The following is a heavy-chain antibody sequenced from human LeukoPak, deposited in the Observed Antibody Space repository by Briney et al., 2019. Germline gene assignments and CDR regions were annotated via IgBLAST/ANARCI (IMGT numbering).Heavy chain of an antibody. Sequence: GGSLRPSCAASGFTFSSHAMHWVRQAPGKGLEWVAVISYHGIDRYYADSVKGRFTISRDNSNSTLYLQMNSLGTEDTAVYFCARAVFDENLDYWGQGVLVTVSS. CDR1: GFTFSSHA. J-gene: IGHJ4*02. V-gene: IGHV3-30*04. CDR2: ISYHGIDR. CDR3: ARAVFDENLDY. D-gene: IGHD3-10*02.